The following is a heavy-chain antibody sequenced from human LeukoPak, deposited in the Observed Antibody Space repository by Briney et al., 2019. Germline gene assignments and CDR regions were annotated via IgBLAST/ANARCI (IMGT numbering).Heavy chain of an antibody. Sequence: PSQTLSLTCTVSGGSISSGGYYWSWIRQHPGKGLEWIGYIYYSGSTYYNPSLKSRVTISVDTSKNQFSLKLSSVTATDTAVYYCAGTHGEWELLQSNFDFWGQGTLVTVSS. D-gene: IGHD1-26*01. V-gene: IGHV4-31*03. CDR3: AGTHGEWELLQSNFDF. CDR1: GGSISSGGYY. J-gene: IGHJ4*02. CDR2: IYYSGST.